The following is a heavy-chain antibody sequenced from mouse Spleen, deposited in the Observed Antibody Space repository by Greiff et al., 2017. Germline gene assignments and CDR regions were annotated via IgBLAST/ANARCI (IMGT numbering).Heavy chain of an antibody. CDR3: ARHYRYDGFAY. V-gene: IGHV1-26*01. CDR1: GYTFTDYY. D-gene: IGHD2-14*01. Sequence: VQLQQSGPELVKPWASVKISCKASGYTFTDYYMNWVKQSHGKSLEWIGDINPNNGGTSYNQKFKGKATLTVDKSSSTAYMELRSLTSEDSAVYYCARHYRYDGFAYWGQGTLVTVSA. CDR2: INPNNGGT. J-gene: IGHJ3*01.